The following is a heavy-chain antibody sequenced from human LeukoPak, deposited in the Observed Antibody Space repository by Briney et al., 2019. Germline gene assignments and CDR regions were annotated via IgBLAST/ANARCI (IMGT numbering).Heavy chain of an antibody. CDR1: GGSISSSSYY. CDR3: ARHLKYSSGWYYFDY. Sequence: SETLSLTCTVSGGSISSSSYYWGWIRQPPGKGLEWIGSIYYSGSTYYNPSLKSRVTISVDTSKNQFSLKLSSVTAADTAVYYRARHLKYSSGWYYFDYWGQGTLVTVSS. V-gene: IGHV4-39*01. CDR2: IYYSGST. J-gene: IGHJ4*02. D-gene: IGHD6-19*01.